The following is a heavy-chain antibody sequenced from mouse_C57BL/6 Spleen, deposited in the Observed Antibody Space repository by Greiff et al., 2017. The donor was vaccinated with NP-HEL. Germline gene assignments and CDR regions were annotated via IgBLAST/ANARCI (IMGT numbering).Heavy chain of an antibody. V-gene: IGHV1-64*01. Sequence: QVHVKQPGAELVKPGASVKLSCKASGYTFTSYWMHWVKQRPGQGLEWIGMIHPNSGSTNYNEKFKSKATLTVDKSSSTAYMQLSSLTSEDSAVYYCARARQLPFDYWGQGTTLTVSS. D-gene: IGHD3-2*01. J-gene: IGHJ2*01. CDR2: IHPNSGST. CDR1: GYTFTSYW. CDR3: ARARQLPFDY.